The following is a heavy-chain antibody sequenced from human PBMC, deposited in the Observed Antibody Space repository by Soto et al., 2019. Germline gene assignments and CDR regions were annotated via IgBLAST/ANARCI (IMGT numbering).Heavy chain of an antibody. CDR1: GYRFTSYW. Sequence: GEFLKISCTGSGYRFTSYWISAMRKMIGQGPEWMERGDHSDSYTDYSPSFQGHVTISSYKAISTAYLQWSSLKASHTAMYYCARQGGYCSSTSCYLLGYYYYGMDVWGQGTTVTVSS. CDR3: ARQGGYCSSTSCYLLGYYYYGMDV. CDR2: GDHSDSYT. V-gene: IGHV5-10-1*01. D-gene: IGHD2-2*01. J-gene: IGHJ6*02.